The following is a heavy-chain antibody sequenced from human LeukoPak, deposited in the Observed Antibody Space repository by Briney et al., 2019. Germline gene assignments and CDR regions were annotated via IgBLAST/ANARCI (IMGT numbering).Heavy chain of an antibody. D-gene: IGHD3-3*01. Sequence: SETLSLTCTVSGGSISSYYWSWIRQPPGKGLEWIGYIYYSGSTNYNPSLKSRVTISVDTSKNQFSLKLSSVTAADTAVYYCARPGDFWSGHAFDIWGQGTMVTVSS. V-gene: IGHV4-59*01. J-gene: IGHJ3*02. CDR3: ARPGDFWSGHAFDI. CDR1: GGSISSYY. CDR2: IYYSGST.